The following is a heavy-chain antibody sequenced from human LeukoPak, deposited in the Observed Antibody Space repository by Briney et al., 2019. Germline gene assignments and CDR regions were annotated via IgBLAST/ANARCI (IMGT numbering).Heavy chain of an antibody. CDR3: ARVRRQVGSRRFDS. J-gene: IGHJ5*01. CDR1: GFPFTTNY. D-gene: IGHD1-26*01. Sequence: GGSLRLSCAASGFPFTTNYMSWVRQAPGKGLEWVSVMNTGGSAYYADSVKGRFTISRDNSNNTLYLQMNSLRAEDTAVYYCARVRRQVGSRRFDSWGQGTLVTASS. CDR2: MNTGGSA. V-gene: IGHV3-53*01.